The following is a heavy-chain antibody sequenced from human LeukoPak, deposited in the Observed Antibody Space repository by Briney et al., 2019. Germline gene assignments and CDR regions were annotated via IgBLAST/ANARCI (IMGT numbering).Heavy chain of an antibody. V-gene: IGHV4-39*07. CDR1: GGSIRSTSNY. D-gene: IGHD3-10*01. CDR3: ARDPIRGKDAFDI. J-gene: IGHJ3*02. CDR2: INYTGST. Sequence: SETLSLTCTVSGGSIRSTSNYWAWLRQAPGRGPEWIGIINYTGSTYYNPSLGSRVTMSVDTSKSQFSLKLDSVTAADTAVYFCARDPIRGKDAFDIWGQGTQVTVSS.